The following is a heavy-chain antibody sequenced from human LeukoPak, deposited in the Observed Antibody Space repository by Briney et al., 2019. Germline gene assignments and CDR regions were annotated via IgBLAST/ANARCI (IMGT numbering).Heavy chain of an antibody. V-gene: IGHV3-15*01. CDR1: GFSFSDAW. CDR3: ATAVSSGDDY. D-gene: IGHD3-10*01. J-gene: IGHJ4*02. Sequence: GSLRLSCAASGFSFSDAWMSWVRQVPGKGLEWVGRIKSKTDGGTTDYAAPVKGRFTISRDDSKNTLHLQMNSLKSEDTAVYYCATAVSSGDDYWGQGTLVTVSS. CDR2: IKSKTDGGTT.